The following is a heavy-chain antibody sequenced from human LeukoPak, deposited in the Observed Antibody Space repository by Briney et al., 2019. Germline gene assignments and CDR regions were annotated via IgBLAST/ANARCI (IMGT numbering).Heavy chain of an antibody. CDR3: ARVVARYYFDY. J-gene: IGHJ4*02. CDR2: IYYSGST. V-gene: IGHV4-39*01. D-gene: IGHD2-15*01. Sequence: SETLSLTCTVSGVSISSSSYYWGWIRQPPGKGLEWIGSIYYSGSTYYNPSLKSRVTISVDTSKNQFSLKLSSVTAADTAVYYCARVVARYYFDYWGQGTLVTVSS. CDR1: GVSISSSSYY.